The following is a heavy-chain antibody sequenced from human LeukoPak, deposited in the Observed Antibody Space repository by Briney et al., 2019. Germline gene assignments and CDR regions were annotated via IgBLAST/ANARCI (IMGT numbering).Heavy chain of an antibody. CDR3: ARGRGILWWRKLNWFDP. V-gene: IGHV4-39*07. D-gene: IGHD2-21*01. CDR2: IYYSGST. J-gene: IGHJ5*02. Sequence: PSETLSLTCTVSGGSISSSSYYWGWIRQPPGKGLEWIGSIYYSGSTYYNPSLKSRVTISVDTSKNQFSLKLSSVTAADTAVYYCARGRGILWWRKLNWFDPWGQGTLVTVSS. CDR1: GGSISSSSYY.